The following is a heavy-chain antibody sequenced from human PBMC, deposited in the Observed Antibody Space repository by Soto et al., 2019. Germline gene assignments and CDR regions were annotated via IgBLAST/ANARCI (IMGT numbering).Heavy chain of an antibody. CDR1: GFTFSSYS. CDR3: ARDMGRRYDWYGMDV. J-gene: IGHJ6*02. D-gene: IGHD5-12*01. V-gene: IGHV3-48*01. CDR2: ISSSSSTI. Sequence: PGGSLRLSCAASGFTFSSYSMNWVRQAPGKGLEWVSYISSSSSTIYYADSVKGRFTISRDNAKNSLYLQMNSLRAEDTAVYYCARDMGRRYDWYGMDVWGQGTTVT.